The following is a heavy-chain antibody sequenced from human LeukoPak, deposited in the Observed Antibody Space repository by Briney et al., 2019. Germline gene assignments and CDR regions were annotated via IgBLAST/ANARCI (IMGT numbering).Heavy chain of an antibody. D-gene: IGHD2-21*02. CDR1: GGSFSGYY. J-gene: IGHJ4*02. Sequence: SETLSLTCAVYGGSFSGYYWSWIRQPPGKGLEWIGEINHSGSTNYNPSLKSRVTISVDTSKNQFSLKLTSVTAADTAVYYCARVSVPYIGAYCGGDCPIDYWGQGTLVTVSS. CDR3: ARVSVPYIGAYCGGDCPIDY. V-gene: IGHV4-34*01. CDR2: INHSGST.